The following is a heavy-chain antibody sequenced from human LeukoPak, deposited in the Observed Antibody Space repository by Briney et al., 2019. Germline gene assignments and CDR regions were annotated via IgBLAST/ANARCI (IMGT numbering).Heavy chain of an antibody. Sequence: GGSLRLSCAASGFTFSSYEMNWVRQAPGKGLEWVSYISSSGSTIYYADSVKGRFTISRDNAKNSLYLQMNSLRAEDTAVYYCARGSHLNSSSWYGGNDYWGRGTLVTVSS. J-gene: IGHJ4*02. CDR3: ARGSHLNSSSWYGGNDY. V-gene: IGHV3-48*03. CDR2: ISSSGSTI. D-gene: IGHD6-13*01. CDR1: GFTFSSYE.